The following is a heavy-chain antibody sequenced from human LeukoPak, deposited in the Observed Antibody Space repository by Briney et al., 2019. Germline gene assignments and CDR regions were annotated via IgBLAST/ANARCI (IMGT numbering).Heavy chain of an antibody. D-gene: IGHD3-16*01. CDR1: GFTFSSYW. Sequence: GGSLRLSCAASGFTFSSYWMSWVRQAPGKGLERVANIKQDGSEKYYVDSVKGRFTISRDNAKNSLYLQMNSLRAEDTAVYYCAGHYDYVWGSYALDYWGQGTLVTVSS. J-gene: IGHJ4*02. V-gene: IGHV3-7*03. CDR3: AGHYDYVWGSYALDY. CDR2: IKQDGSEK.